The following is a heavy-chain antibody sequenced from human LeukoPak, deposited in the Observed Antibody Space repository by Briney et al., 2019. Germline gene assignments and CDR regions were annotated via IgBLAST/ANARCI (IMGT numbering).Heavy chain of an antibody. V-gene: IGHV3-7*01. J-gene: IGHJ4*02. D-gene: IGHD4-23*01. Sequence: GGSLRLSCAASGFTFSSYAMSWVRQAPGKGLEWVANIKQDGSEKYYVDSVKGRFTISRDNAKNSLYLQMNSLRAEDTAVYYCARDPENGGGKGEYYFDYWGQGTLVTVSS. CDR3: ARDPENGGGKGEYYFDY. CDR2: IKQDGSEK. CDR1: GFTFSSYA.